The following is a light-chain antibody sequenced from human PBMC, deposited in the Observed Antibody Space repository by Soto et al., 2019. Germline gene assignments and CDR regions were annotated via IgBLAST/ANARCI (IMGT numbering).Light chain of an antibody. CDR3: QKYNNWPPIT. CDR1: QSVSSN. V-gene: IGKV3-15*01. CDR2: VAS. Sequence: EIVMTQSPATLSVSPGERATLSCRASQSVSSNLAWYQQKPGQAPRLLIYVASTRATGIPARFSVSGSGTEFTLTISSLQSEDFAVYYCQKYNNWPPITFGQGTRLEIK. J-gene: IGKJ5*01.